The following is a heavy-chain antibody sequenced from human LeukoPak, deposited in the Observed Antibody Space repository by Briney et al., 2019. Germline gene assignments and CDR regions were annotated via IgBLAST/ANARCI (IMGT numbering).Heavy chain of an antibody. Sequence: ASVKVSCKASGYTFSNYAINWVRQAPGQGLEWMGWISTYNGNTNYAQKLQDRVTMTTDTSTSTAYMELRSLRSDDTAMYYCARDKPDRAAGHEDYWGQGTLVTVSS. J-gene: IGHJ4*02. CDR1: GYTFSNYA. V-gene: IGHV1-18*01. D-gene: IGHD6-13*01. CDR3: ARDKPDRAAGHEDY. CDR2: ISTYNGNT.